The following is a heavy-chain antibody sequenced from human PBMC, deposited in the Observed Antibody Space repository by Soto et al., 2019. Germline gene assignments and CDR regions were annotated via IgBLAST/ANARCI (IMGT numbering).Heavy chain of an antibody. Sequence: PGGSLRLSCAASGYTLSGSTMHWVRQASGEGLEWVGRIRSKANGYATAYAASVKGRFTISRDDSKNTAYLQMNSLKTEDTDVYYCTRDVGYSSGWADAFDIWGQGTMVTVSS. D-gene: IGHD6-19*01. CDR1: GYTLSGST. J-gene: IGHJ3*02. V-gene: IGHV3-73*01. CDR2: IRSKANGYAT. CDR3: TRDVGYSSGWADAFDI.